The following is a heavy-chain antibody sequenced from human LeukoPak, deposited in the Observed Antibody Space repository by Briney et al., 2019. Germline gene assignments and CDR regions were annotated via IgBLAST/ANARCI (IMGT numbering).Heavy chain of an antibody. V-gene: IGHV1-18*01. CDR1: GYTFTIYG. CDR3: ARWIIGYYFDY. J-gene: IGHJ4*02. Sequence: ASVKVTCKTSGYTFTIYGISWVRQAPGHGLEWMGLISAYGNTNYAQNLQGRVTMTTDTSTSTAYMELRSLRSDDTAVYYCARWIIGYYFDYWGQETLVTVSS. D-gene: IGHD2-2*03. CDR2: ISAYGNT.